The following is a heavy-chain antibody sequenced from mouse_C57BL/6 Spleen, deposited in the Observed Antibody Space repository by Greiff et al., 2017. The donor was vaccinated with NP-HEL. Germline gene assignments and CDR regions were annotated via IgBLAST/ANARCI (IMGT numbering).Heavy chain of an antibody. D-gene: IGHD1-1*01. V-gene: IGHV3-6*01. CDR2: ISYDGSN. CDR1: GYSFTSGYY. CDR3: ARDYYGSSYDAMDY. Sequence: ESGPGLVKPSQSLSLTCSVTGYSFTSGYYWNWLRQFPGNKLEWMGYISYDGSNNYNPSLKNRISITRDTSKNQFFLKLNSVTTEDTATYYCARDYYGSSYDAMDYWGQGTSVTVSS. J-gene: IGHJ4*01.